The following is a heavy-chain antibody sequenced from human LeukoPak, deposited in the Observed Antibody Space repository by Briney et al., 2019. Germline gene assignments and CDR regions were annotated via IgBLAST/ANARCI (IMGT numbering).Heavy chain of an antibody. CDR3: ARGGPWNEGYCSSTSCYTTRWFDP. V-gene: IGHV4-34*01. J-gene: IGHJ5*02. D-gene: IGHD2-2*02. CDR2: INHSGST. Sequence: SETLSLTCAVYGGSFSGYYWSWIRQPPGKGLEWIGEINHSGSTNYNPSLKSRVTISVDTSKNQFSLKLSSVTAADTAVYYCARGGPWNEGYCSSTSCYTTRWFDPWGQGTLVTVSP. CDR1: GGSFSGYY.